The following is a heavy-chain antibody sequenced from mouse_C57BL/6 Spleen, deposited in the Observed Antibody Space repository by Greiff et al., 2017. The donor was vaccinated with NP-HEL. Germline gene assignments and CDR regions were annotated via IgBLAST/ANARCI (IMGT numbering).Heavy chain of an antibody. CDR3: ARWGLRREDYFDY. D-gene: IGHD2-4*01. CDR1: GYSITSGYY. V-gene: IGHV3-6*01. Sequence: EVHLVESGPGLVKPSQSLSLTCSVPGYSITSGYYWNWIRQFPGNKLEWMGYISYDGSNNYNPSLKNRISITRDTSKNQFFLKLNSVTTEDTATYYCARWGLRREDYFDYWGQGTTLTVSS. J-gene: IGHJ2*01. CDR2: ISYDGSN.